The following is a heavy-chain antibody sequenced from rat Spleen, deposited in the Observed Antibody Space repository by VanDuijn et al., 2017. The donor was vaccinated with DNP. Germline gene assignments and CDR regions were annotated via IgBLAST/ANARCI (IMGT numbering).Heavy chain of an antibody. CDR1: GYSITSNY. CDR2: INYSGST. CDR3: ASRLMYTTDDYEAY. J-gene: IGHJ2*01. V-gene: IGHV3-1*01. D-gene: IGHD1-6*01. Sequence: EVQLQESGPGLVKPSQSLSLTCSVTGYSITSNYWGWIRKFPGNKMEWIGYINYSGSTGYNPSLKSRISITRDTSKNQFFLQLNSVTTEDTATYYCASRLMYTTDDYEAYWGQGVMVTVSS.